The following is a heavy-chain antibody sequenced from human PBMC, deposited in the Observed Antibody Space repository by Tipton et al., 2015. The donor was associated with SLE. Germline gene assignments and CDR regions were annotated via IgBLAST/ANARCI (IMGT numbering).Heavy chain of an antibody. CDR1: GYSISSGYY. V-gene: IGHV4-38-2*01. CDR2: IYYSGST. Sequence: TLSLTCAVPGYSISSGYYWGWFRQPPGKGLEWIGSIYYSGSTYYNPSLKSRVTISVDTSKNQFSLKPSSVTAADTAVYYCARGYSYGFNWFDPWGQGTLVTVSS. J-gene: IGHJ5*02. CDR3: ARGYSYGFNWFDP. D-gene: IGHD5-18*01.